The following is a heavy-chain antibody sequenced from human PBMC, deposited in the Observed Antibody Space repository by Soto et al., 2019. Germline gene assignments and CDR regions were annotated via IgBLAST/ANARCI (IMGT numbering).Heavy chain of an antibody. CDR1: GGSLSNYG. Sequence: QVQLVQSGAEVKKPGSSVKVSCKASGGSLSNYGITWVRQAPGQGLEWMGGNIPVFGTANYAQKFQGRVTITADESTSMVDMEVPSLRSEDTAVYYCARGDATKIVVTTYYVMDVWGQGTTVTVSS. V-gene: IGHV1-69*12. J-gene: IGHJ6*02. CDR3: ARGDATKIVVTTYYVMDV. CDR2: NIPVFGTA. D-gene: IGHD4-17*01.